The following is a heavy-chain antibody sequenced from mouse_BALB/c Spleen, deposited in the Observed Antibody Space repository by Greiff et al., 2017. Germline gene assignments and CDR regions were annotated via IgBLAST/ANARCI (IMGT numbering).Heavy chain of an antibody. J-gene: IGHJ2*01. CDR1: GYTFTSYW. V-gene: IGHV1-69*02. D-gene: IGHD1-1*01. CDR3: TREGITTVVARYYFDY. CDR2: IYPSDSYT. Sequence: QVQLQQPGAELVRPGASVKLSCKASGYTFTSYWINWVKQRPGQGLEWIGNIYPSDSYTNYNQKFKDKATLTVDKSSSTAYMQLSSPTSEDSAVYYCTREGITTVVARYYFDYWGQGTTLTVSS.